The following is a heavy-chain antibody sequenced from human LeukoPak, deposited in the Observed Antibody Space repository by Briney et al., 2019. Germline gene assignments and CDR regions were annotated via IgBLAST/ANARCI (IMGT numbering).Heavy chain of an antibody. V-gene: IGHV4-61*02. J-gene: IGHJ3*02. Sequence: SQTLSLTCTVSGGSISSGSYYWSWIRQPAGKGLEWIGRIYTSGSTNYNPSLKSRVTIPVDTSKNQFSLKLSSVTAADTAVYYCARDRQGPDAFDIWGQGTMVTVSS. CDR3: ARDRQGPDAFDI. CDR2: IYTSGST. CDR1: GGSISSGSYY.